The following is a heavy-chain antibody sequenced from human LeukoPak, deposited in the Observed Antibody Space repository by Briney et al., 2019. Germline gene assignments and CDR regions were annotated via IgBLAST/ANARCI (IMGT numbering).Heavy chain of an antibody. CDR1: GGSISSYY. Sequence: SETLSLTCTVSGGSISSYYWSWIRQPPGKGLEWIGYIYYSGSTNYNPSLKGRVTISVDTSKNQFSLKLSSVTAADTAVYYCARFYARGYCSSTSCLFDYWGQGTLVTVSS. CDR3: ARFYARGYCSSTSCLFDY. CDR2: IYYSGST. D-gene: IGHD2-2*01. V-gene: IGHV4-59*08. J-gene: IGHJ4*02.